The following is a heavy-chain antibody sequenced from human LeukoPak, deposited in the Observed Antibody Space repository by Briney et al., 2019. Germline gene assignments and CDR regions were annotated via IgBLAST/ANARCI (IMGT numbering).Heavy chain of an antibody. CDR1: GYTFTGYY. CDR3: ASSKAYSGYEFDY. Sequence: ASVKVSCKASGYTFTGYYMHWVRQAPGQGLEWMGWINPNSGGTNYAQKFQGRVTMTRDTSISTAYMELSRLRSDDTAVYYCASSKAYSGYEFDYWGQGTLVTVSS. V-gene: IGHV1-2*02. D-gene: IGHD5-12*01. CDR2: INPNSGGT. J-gene: IGHJ4*02.